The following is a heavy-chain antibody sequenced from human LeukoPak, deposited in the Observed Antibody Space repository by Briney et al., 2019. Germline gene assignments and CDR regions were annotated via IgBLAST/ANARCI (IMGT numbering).Heavy chain of an antibody. CDR2: IYTSGST. V-gene: IGHV4-61*02. CDR3: AREAGGYCTNGVCWNWFDP. Sequence: SETLSLTCTVSGGSISSGSYYWSWIRQPAGKGLEWIGRIYTSGSTNYNPSLKSRVTISVDTSKNQFSLKLSSVTAADTAVYYCAREAGGYCTNGVCWNWFDPWGQGTLVTVSS. D-gene: IGHD2-8*01. J-gene: IGHJ5*02. CDR1: GGSISSGSYY.